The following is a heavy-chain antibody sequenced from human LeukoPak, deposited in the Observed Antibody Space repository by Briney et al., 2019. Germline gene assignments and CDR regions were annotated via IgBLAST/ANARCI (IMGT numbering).Heavy chain of an antibody. CDR1: GFTFSSYE. CDR2: ISSSGSTI. J-gene: IGHJ6*04. Sequence: GGSLRLSCAASGFTFSSYEMNWVRQAPGKGLEWVSYISSSGSTIHYADSVKGRFTISRDNAKNSLYLQMNSLRAEDTAVYYCARDQLVVVPAARAYYYYGMDVWGKGTTVTVSS. V-gene: IGHV3-48*03. D-gene: IGHD2-2*01. CDR3: ARDQLVVVPAARAYYYYGMDV.